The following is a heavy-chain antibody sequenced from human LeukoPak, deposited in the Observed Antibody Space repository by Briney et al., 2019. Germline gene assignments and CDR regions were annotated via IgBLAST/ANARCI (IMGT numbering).Heavy chain of an antibody. CDR2: ISGSGGST. J-gene: IGHJ6*02. D-gene: IGHD3-3*01. CDR3: ASCEGVVTPYYYYYYGMDV. Sequence: PGGSLRLSCAAPGFTFSSYAMSWVRQAPGKGLEWVSAISGSGGSTYYADSVKGRFTISRDNSKNTLYPQMNSLRAEDTAVYYCASCEGVVTPYYYYYYGMDVWGQGTTVTVSS. CDR1: GFTFSSYA. V-gene: IGHV3-23*01.